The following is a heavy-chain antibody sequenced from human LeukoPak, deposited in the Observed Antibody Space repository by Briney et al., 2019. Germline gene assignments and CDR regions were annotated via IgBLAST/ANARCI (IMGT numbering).Heavy chain of an antibody. D-gene: IGHD2-21*02. CDR1: GFIFSSSW. J-gene: IGHJ4*02. CDR3: ARYGLTAALDF. CDR2: IKPDGSEK. Sequence: GGALRLSCAASGFIFSSSWMSWVGRAPGKGLQWVANIKPDGSEKFHVDSVKGRFTISRDNSKSSLSLQMNSLRAEDTAVYYCARYGLTAALDFWGQGTLVTVSS. V-gene: IGHV3-7*01.